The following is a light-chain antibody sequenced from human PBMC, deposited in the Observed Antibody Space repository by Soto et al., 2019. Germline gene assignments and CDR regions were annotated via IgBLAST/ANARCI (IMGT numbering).Light chain of an antibody. CDR2: AAS. J-gene: IGKJ4*01. V-gene: IGKV1-39*01. Sequence: DLQMTQSPSSLSASVGDRVTITCRASQSISNYLNWYQQKPGKAPKLLIYAASSLQSAVPSRFSGRGSGTDFTLTISSLQPEDLATYYCQQSFSTPPLTFGGGTKVEIK. CDR3: QQSFSTPPLT. CDR1: QSISNY.